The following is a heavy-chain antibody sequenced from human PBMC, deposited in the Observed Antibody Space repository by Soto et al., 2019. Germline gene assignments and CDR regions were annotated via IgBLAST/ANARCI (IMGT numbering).Heavy chain of an antibody. Sequence: PWGSLPVLCATCVLSFSSYSRNSVRQAAWNGLDLVSSISSSSSYIYYADSGKGRFTISRDNAKNSLYLQMNSLRAEDTAVYYCARHQRDYHDFWSGPDAFDIWGQGTMVTVSS. D-gene: IGHD3-3*01. J-gene: IGHJ3*02. CDR1: VLSFSSYS. CDR3: ARHQRDYHDFWSGPDAFDI. CDR2: ISSSSSYI. V-gene: IGHV3-21*01.